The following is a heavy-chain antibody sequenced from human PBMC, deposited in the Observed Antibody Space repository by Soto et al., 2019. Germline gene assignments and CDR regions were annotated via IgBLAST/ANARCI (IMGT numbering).Heavy chain of an antibody. D-gene: IGHD5-12*01. J-gene: IGHJ4*02. CDR1: GFTFSNYA. CDR3: TKTDKFRSRCSGWANGFEY. Sequence: EVQLLESGGDLAQPGGSLRLICAASGFTFSNYAMTWVRQSPGKGLEWVSTITSAGSTFYGYTVKGRFTISRDNSKSTLYLQMNTLGAEDPAVYYCTKTDKFRSRCSGWANGFEYWGQGTLVTFSS. V-gene: IGHV3-23*01. CDR2: ITSAGST.